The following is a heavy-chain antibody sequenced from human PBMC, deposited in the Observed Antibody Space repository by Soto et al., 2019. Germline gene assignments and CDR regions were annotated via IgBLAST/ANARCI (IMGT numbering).Heavy chain of an antibody. CDR1: GFTFSNYW. CDR2: IDSYGSTT. D-gene: IGHD3-10*01. J-gene: IGHJ4*02. CDR3: ARGGLHAFYKDN. Sequence: EVQLVESGGGLVQPGGSLRLSCAASGFTFSNYWMHWVRQAPREGLVWVSRIDSYGSTTNYADSVKGRFTVSRDNARNTLYLQMNSLRAEETAIYYCARGGLHAFYKDNWGQGILVTVSS. V-gene: IGHV3-74*01.